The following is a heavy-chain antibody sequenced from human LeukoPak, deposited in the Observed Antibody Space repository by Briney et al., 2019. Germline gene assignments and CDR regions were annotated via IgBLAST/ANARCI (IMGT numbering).Heavy chain of an antibody. V-gene: IGHV3-20*04. J-gene: IGHJ4*02. D-gene: IGHD2-21*02. Sequence: GGSLRLSCAASGFTFDAYAMSWVRQAPGKGLEWVSGINWNGGSTGYADSVKGRFTISRDNAKNSLYLQMNSLRAEDTALYYCARGTAVTALGYWGQGTLVTVSS. CDR2: INWNGGST. CDR3: ARGTAVTALGY. CDR1: GFTFDAYA.